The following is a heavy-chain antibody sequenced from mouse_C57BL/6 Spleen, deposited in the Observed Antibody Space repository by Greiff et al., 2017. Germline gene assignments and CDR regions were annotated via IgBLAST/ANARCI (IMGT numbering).Heavy chain of an antibody. CDR1: GYTFTSYW. CDR3: ARLGDPY. V-gene: IGHV1-72*01. CDR2: IDPNSGGT. J-gene: IGHJ3*01. D-gene: IGHD4-1*01. Sequence: QVQLKQPGAELVKPGASVKLSCKASGYTFTSYWMHWVKQRPGRGLEWIGRIDPNSGGTKYNEKFKSKATLTVDKPSSTAYMQLSSLTSEYSAVYYCARLGDPYWGQGTLVTVSA.